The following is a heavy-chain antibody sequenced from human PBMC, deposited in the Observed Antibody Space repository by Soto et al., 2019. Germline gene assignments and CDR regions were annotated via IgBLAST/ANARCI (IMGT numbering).Heavy chain of an antibody. CDR3: ARRGPVATGDY. Sequence: GESLKISCKGSGYTFTSYWIGWVRQRPGKGLEWMGIIYPGDSDTRYRPSFEGQVTISADESTSTVYLQWSSLKASDTAMYYCARRGPVATGDYWGQGTLVTVSS. J-gene: IGHJ4*02. CDR1: GYTFTSYW. CDR2: IYPGDSDT. D-gene: IGHD5-12*01. V-gene: IGHV5-51*01.